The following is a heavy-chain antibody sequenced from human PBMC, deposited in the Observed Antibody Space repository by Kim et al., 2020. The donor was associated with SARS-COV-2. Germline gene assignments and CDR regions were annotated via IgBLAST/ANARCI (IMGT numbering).Heavy chain of an antibody. CDR3: ARGDPPRVVVPADFAQDHHLYYYYGMDV. CDR1: GGTFSSYA. Sequence: SVKVSCKASGGTFSSYAISWVRQAPGQGLEWMGGIIPIFGTANYAQKFQGRVTITADESTSTAYMELSSLRSEDTAVYYCARGDPPRVVVPADFAQDHHLYYYYGMDVWGQGTTVTVSS. D-gene: IGHD2-2*01. V-gene: IGHV1-69*13. CDR2: IIPIFGTA. J-gene: IGHJ6*02.